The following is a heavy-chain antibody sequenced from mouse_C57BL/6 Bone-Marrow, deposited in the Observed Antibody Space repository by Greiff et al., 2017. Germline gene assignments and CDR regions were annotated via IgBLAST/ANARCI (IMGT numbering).Heavy chain of an antibody. J-gene: IGHJ4*01. Sequence: QVQLQQSGAELARPGASVKMSCKASGYTFTSYTMHWVKQRPGQGLEWIGYINPSSGYTKYNQKFKDKATLTADKSSSTAYMQLSSLTSEDSAVYYCARPAYYSIYYYAMDYWGQGTSVTVSS. V-gene: IGHV1-4*01. D-gene: IGHD2-5*01. CDR1: GYTFTSYT. CDR2: INPSSGYT. CDR3: ARPAYYSIYYYAMDY.